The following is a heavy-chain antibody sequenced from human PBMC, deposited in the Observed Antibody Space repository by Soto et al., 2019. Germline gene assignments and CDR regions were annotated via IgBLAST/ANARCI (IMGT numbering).Heavy chain of an antibody. D-gene: IGHD3-22*01. CDR1: GFTFSSYG. CDR2: IWYDGSNK. J-gene: IGHJ4*02. V-gene: IGHV3-33*01. Sequence: GGSLRLSCAASGFTFSSYGMHWVRQAPGKGLEWVAVIWYDGSNKYYADSVKGRFTISRDNSKNTQYLQMNSLRAEDTAVYYCARDLDDSSGYCYFDYWGQGTLVTVSS. CDR3: ARDLDDSSGYCYFDY.